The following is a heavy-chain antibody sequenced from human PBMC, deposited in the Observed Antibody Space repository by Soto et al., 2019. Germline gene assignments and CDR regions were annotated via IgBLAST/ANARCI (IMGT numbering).Heavy chain of an antibody. CDR2: VNPNNGDT. CDR1: GYTFSNYD. D-gene: IGHD3-10*01. J-gene: IGHJ4*02. V-gene: IGHV1-8*01. Sequence: QVQLVQSGAELKKPGPSVKVSCKASGYTFSNYDMNWVRQATGQGPEWIGWVNPNNGDTGYAQKFQGRVPLTTDISTTTAYMELTSLRSEDTAIYYCAKVSRKGSAIDFDYWGQGTLITVSS. CDR3: AKVSRKGSAIDFDY.